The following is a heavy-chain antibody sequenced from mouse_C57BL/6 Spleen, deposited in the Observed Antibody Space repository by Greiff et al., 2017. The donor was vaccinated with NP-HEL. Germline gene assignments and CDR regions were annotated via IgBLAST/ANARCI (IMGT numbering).Heavy chain of an antibody. CDR1: GYTFTDYY. J-gene: IGHJ4*01. CDR2: INPNNGGT. D-gene: IGHD2-4*01. CDR3: ARFIGIYYDYDVAMDY. Sequence: VQLQQSGPELVKPGASVKISCKASGYTFTDYYMNWVKQSHGKSLEWIGDINPNNGGTSYNQKFKGKATLTVDKSSSTAYMELRSLTSEDSAVYYCARFIGIYYDYDVAMDYWGQGTSVTVSS. V-gene: IGHV1-26*01.